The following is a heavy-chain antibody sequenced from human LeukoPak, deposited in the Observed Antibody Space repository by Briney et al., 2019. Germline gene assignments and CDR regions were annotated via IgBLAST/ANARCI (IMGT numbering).Heavy chain of an antibody. CDR3: AKDIGSGSYYIWGQFDY. V-gene: IGHV3-9*01. J-gene: IGHJ4*02. CDR1: GFTFDDYA. Sequence: GGSLRLSCAASGFTFDDYAMHWVRQAPGKGLEWVSGISWNSGSIGYADSVKGRFTISRDNAKNSLYLQMNSLRAEDTALYYCAKDIGSGSYYIWGQFDYWAREPWSPSPQ. CDR2: ISWNSGSI. D-gene: IGHD1-26*01.